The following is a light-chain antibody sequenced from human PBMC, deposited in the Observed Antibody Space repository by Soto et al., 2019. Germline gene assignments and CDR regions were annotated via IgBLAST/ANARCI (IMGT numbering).Light chain of an antibody. V-gene: IGLV1-47*01. CDR3: AAWDDSLSAVYV. CDR2: RNN. CDR1: SSNIGSNY. Sequence: HSVLTQPPSASGTPGQRVTISCSGSSSNIGSNYVYWYQQLPGTAPKLLIYRNNQRPSGVPDRFSDSKSGTSASLAISGLRSEDEADYYCAAWDDSLSAVYVFGTGNKVTVL. J-gene: IGLJ1*01.